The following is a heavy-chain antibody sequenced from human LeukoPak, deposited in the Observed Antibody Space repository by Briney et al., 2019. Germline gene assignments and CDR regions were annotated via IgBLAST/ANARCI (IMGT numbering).Heavy chain of an antibody. CDR2: INPNSGGT. V-gene: IGHV1-2*02. D-gene: IGHD6-13*01. CDR1: GYTFTGYY. CDR3: ASNPLTYSTPHSAFDY. J-gene: IGHJ4*02. Sequence: GASVKVSCKASGYTFTGYYMHWVRQAPGQGLEWMGWINPNSGGTNYAQKFQGRVTMTRDTSISTAYMELSRLRFDDTAVYYCASNPLTYSTPHSAFDYWGQGTLVTVSS.